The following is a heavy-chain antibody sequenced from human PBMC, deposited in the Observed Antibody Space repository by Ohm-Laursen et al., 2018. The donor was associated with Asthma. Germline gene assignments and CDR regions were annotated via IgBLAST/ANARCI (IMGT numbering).Heavy chain of an antibody. D-gene: IGHD6-13*01. Sequence: SLRLSCAASGFTFSDYYMSWIRQAPGKGLEWISYISTSGSTIYYADSVKGRFTISRDNAKSSLYLQMNSLTAEDTAVYYCARRSNSSSFFDYWGQGTLVTVSS. J-gene: IGHJ4*02. CDR1: GFTFSDYY. CDR2: ISTSGSTI. V-gene: IGHV3-11*01. CDR3: ARRSNSSSFFDY.